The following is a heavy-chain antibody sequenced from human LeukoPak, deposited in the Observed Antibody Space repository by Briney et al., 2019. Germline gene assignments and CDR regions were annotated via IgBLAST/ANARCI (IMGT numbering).Heavy chain of an antibody. CDR2: IITLFGTA. Sequence: SVKVSCKASGGTFSSYAISWVRQAPGQGLEWMGRIITLFGTANYAQKFQGRTTITADKSTSTAYMELSSLRCEDTAVYYCARSGCSSTSCYAGHWFDPWGQGTLVTVSS. V-gene: IGHV1-69*06. D-gene: IGHD2-2*01. CDR1: GGTFSSYA. J-gene: IGHJ5*02. CDR3: ARSGCSSTSCYAGHWFDP.